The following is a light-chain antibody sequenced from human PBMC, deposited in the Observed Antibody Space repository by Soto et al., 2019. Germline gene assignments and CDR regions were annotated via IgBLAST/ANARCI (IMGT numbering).Light chain of an antibody. CDR2: EVT. V-gene: IGLV2-8*01. CDR3: SSYSGTNNVV. Sequence: QFALTQPPSASGSPGQSVTTSCTGTSSDVGGYNYVSWYQQHPGKAPKLIIYEVTKRPSGVPDRFSGSKSGNTASLTVSGLQAEDEADYYCSSYSGTNNVVFGGGTKLTVL. J-gene: IGLJ2*01. CDR1: SSDVGGYNY.